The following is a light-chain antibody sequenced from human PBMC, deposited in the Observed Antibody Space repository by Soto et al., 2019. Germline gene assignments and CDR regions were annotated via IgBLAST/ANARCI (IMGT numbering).Light chain of an antibody. CDR1: SSDVGSYNF. CDR3: SSYTSSSSPVV. V-gene: IGLV2-14*01. CDR2: EVS. Sequence: QSALTQPASVSGSPGQSVTISCTGSSSDVGSYNFVSWHQQHPGKAPKLIIYEVSNRPSGVSNRFSGSKSGNTASLTISGLQAEDEADYYCSSYTSSSSPVVLGGGTKLTVL. J-gene: IGLJ2*01.